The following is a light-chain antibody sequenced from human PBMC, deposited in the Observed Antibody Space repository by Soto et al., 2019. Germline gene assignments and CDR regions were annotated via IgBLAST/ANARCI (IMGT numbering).Light chain of an antibody. CDR1: SSDVGGYNY. V-gene: IGLV2-14*01. CDR3: SSYTSSSTRVV. Sequence: QSVLTQPAPVSGSPGQSITISCTGTSSDVGGYNYVSWYQQHPGKAPKLMIYEVTHRPSGVSNRFSGSKSGNTASLTISGLQAEDEADYYCSSYTSSSTRVVFGGGTKLTVL. J-gene: IGLJ2*01. CDR2: EVT.